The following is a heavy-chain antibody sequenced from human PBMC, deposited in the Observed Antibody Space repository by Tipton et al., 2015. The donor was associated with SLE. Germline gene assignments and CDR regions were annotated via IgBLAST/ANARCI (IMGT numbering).Heavy chain of an antibody. CDR1: GGSISSSSYY. CDR3: ARGDDYGDFWYFDL. J-gene: IGHJ2*01. CDR2: IYYSGST. D-gene: IGHD4-17*01. V-gene: IGHV4-39*07. Sequence: GLVKPSETLSLTCTVSGGSISSSSYYWGWIRQPPGKGLEWIGSIYYSGSTNYNPSLKSRVTISVDKSKNQFSLKRSSVTAADTAVYYCARGDDYGDFWYFDLWGRGTLVTVSS.